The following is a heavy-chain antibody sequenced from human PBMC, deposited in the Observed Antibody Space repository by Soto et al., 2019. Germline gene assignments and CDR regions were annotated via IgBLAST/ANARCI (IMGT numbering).Heavy chain of an antibody. D-gene: IGHD3-22*01. Sequence: PGGSLRLSCAVSVFTFNSYSMNWVRQAPGKGLEWVSSISSFSNYMYYTDSVKGRFTISRDNARNSLYLQMNSLRAEDTVVYYCARAGGYSRTPQNQRAYDMDVGGQGTTVTVSS. CDR1: VFTFNSYS. V-gene: IGHV3-21*01. CDR3: ARAGGYSRTPQNQRAYDMDV. CDR2: ISSFSNYM. J-gene: IGHJ6*02.